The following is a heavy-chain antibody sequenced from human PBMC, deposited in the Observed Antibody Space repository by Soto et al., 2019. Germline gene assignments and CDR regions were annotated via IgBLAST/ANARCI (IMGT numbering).Heavy chain of an antibody. CDR2: INHSGST. CDR3: ARGGVEDTAMEFDY. J-gene: IGHJ4*02. Sequence: SETLSLTCAVYGGSFSGYYWSWIRQPPGKGLEWIGEINHSGSTNYNPSLKSRVTISVDTSKNQFSLKLSSVNAADTAVYYCARGGVEDTAMEFDYWGQGTLVTVSS. D-gene: IGHD5-18*01. CDR1: GGSFSGYY. V-gene: IGHV4-34*01.